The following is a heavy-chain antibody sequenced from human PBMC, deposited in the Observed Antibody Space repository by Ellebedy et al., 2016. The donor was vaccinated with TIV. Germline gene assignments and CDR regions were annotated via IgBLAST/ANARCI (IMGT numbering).Heavy chain of an antibody. CDR2: IYYSGST. CDR3: ARGVYSGYDYRGYFDY. D-gene: IGHD5-12*01. CDR1: GGSISSYY. V-gene: IGHV4-59*01. Sequence: SETLSLXXTVSGGSISSYYRSWIRQPPGKGLEWIGYIYYSGSTNYNPSLKSRVTISVDTSKNQFSLKLISVTAADTAVYYCARGVYSGYDYRGYFDYWGQGTLVTVSS. J-gene: IGHJ4*02.